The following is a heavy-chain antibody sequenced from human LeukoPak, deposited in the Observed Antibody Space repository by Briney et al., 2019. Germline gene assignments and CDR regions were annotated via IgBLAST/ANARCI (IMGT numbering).Heavy chain of an antibody. V-gene: IGHV4-30-2*01. CDR2: ILQSGST. CDR1: GASLSSGDYS. Sequence: SETLSLTCAVSGASLSSGDYSWSWIRQPPGKGLEWLGYILQSGSTYYNPSLKSRVTISVDRSKNQFSLKLSSVTAADTAVYYCARVGSDWNDVRYNWFDPWGQGTLVTVSS. J-gene: IGHJ5*02. CDR3: ARVGSDWNDVRYNWFDP. D-gene: IGHD1-1*01.